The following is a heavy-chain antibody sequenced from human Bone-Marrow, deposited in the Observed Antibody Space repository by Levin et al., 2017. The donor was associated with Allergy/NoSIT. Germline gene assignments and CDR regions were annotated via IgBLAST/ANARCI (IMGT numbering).Heavy chain of an antibody. J-gene: IGHJ4*02. CDR3: AKDPRGYSYGYYRGYFDY. V-gene: IGHV3-23*01. CDR1: GITFDEYA. D-gene: IGHD5-18*01. CDR2: ISGSGGST. Sequence: PGGSLRLSCAGSGITFDEYAMYWVRQAPGKGLEWVSAISGSGGSTYYADSVKGRFTISRDNSKNTLYLQMNSLRAEDTAVYYCAKDPRGYSYGYYRGYFDYWGQGTLVTVSS.